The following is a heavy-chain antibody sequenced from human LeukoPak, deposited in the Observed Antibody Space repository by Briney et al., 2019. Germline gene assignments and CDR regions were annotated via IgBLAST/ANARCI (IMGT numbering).Heavy chain of an antibody. J-gene: IGHJ4*02. Sequence: PGGSLRLSCAASGFTFSSFTMNWARQVPGKGLEWVSYISSSSSTIYYADSVKGRFTISRDNAKNSLYLQMNSLRDEDTAVYYCARTMWGFDYWGQGTLVTVSS. CDR1: GFTFSSFT. V-gene: IGHV3-48*02. CDR3: ARTMWGFDY. CDR2: ISSSSSTI. D-gene: IGHD7-27*01.